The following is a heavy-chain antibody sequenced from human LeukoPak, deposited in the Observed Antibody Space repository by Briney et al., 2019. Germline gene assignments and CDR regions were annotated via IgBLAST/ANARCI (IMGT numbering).Heavy chain of an antibody. CDR3: ARIFEYSSSSDYYYYMDV. CDR2: INPNSGGT. CDR1: GYTFTGYY. D-gene: IGHD6-6*01. J-gene: IGHJ6*03. V-gene: IGHV1-2*02. Sequence: ASVKVSCKASGYTFTGYYMHWVRQAPGQGLEWMGWINPNSGGTNYAQKFQGRVTMTRDTSISTAYMELSGLRSDDTAVYYCARIFEYSSSSDYYYYMDVWGKGTTVTVSS.